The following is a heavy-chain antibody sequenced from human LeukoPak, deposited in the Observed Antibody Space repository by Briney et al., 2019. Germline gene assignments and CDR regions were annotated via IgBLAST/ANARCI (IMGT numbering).Heavy chain of an antibody. CDR2: IYYSGGT. J-gene: IGHJ4*02. CDR3: AGYSSSSYDY. Sequence: SETPSLTCTVSGGSISSYYWSWIRQPPGKGLEWIGYIYYSGGTNYNPSLKSRVTISVGTSRNQFSPKLSSVTAADTAVYYCAGYSSSSYDYWGQGTLVTVSS. D-gene: IGHD6-6*01. V-gene: IGHV4-59*08. CDR1: GGSISSYY.